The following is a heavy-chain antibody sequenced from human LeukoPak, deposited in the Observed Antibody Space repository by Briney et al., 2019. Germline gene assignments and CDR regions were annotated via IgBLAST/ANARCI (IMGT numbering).Heavy chain of an antibody. Sequence: LPGGSLRLSCAASRFSFNNYEMNWVRQAPGKGLEWVSYISSHGSSIYYAESVKGRFTISRDNAKNSLDLQMNSLRVEDTALYYCARGGFHGSVSNWFDSWGQGTLVTVSS. CDR1: RFSFNNYE. J-gene: IGHJ5*01. V-gene: IGHV3-48*03. D-gene: IGHD3-10*01. CDR2: ISSHGSSI. CDR3: ARGGFHGSVSNWFDS.